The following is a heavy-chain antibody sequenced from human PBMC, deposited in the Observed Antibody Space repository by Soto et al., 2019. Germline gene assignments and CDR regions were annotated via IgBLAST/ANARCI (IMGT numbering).Heavy chain of an antibody. J-gene: IGHJ4*02. CDR3: AKDRTTIFGVVTYYFDH. Sequence: HVQLVESGGGVIQPGKSLRLSCAASGFTFSSYAMHWVRQAPGKGLEWVAFISYHGSHNYYADSVKSRFTISRDNSKNSLYLQMNSLRPDDTAVYFCAKDRTTIFGVVTYYFDHWGQGTLVTVSS. D-gene: IGHD3-3*01. V-gene: IGHV3-30*18. CDR1: GFTFSSYA. CDR2: ISYHGSHN.